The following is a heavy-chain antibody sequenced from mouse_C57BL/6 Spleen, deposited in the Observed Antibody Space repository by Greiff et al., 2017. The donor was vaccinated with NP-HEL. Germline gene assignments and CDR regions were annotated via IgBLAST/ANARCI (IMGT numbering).Heavy chain of an antibody. D-gene: IGHD2-5*01. CDR3: TRDSNYDAMDY. J-gene: IGHJ4*01. CDR2: IDPETGGT. V-gene: IGHV1-15*01. CDR1: GYTFTDYE. Sequence: QVQLKQSGAELVRPGASVTLSCKASGYTFTDYEMHWVKQTPVHGLEWIGAIDPETGGTAYNQKFKGKAILTADKSSSTAYMELRSLTSEDSAVYYCTRDSNYDAMDYWGQGTSVTVSS.